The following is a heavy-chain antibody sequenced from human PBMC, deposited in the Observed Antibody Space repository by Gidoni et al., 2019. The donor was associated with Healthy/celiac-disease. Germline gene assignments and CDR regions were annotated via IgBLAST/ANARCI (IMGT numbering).Heavy chain of an antibody. J-gene: IGHJ4*02. CDR1: GFTFSSYG. V-gene: IGHV3-33*01. CDR3: AREESLEGLLPYYFDY. CDR2: IWYDGSNK. D-gene: IGHD2-15*01. Sequence: QVQLVESGGGVVQPGRSLRLSCAASGFTFSSYGMHWVRQAPGKGLEWGAVIWYDGSNKYYADSVKGRFTISRDNSKNTLYLQMNSLRAEDTAVYYCAREESLEGLLPYYFDYWGQGTLVTVSS.